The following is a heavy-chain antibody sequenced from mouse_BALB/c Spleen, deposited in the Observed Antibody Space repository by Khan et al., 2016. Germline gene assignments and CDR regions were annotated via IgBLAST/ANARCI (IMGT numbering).Heavy chain of an antibody. J-gene: IGHJ3*01. D-gene: IGHD2-12*01. CDR3: SSDYDGFAY. CDR2: IWGDGRT. Sequence: VQLQESGPGLVAPSQSLSITCTVSGFSLTGYGVNWVRQPPGKGLEWLGKIWGDGRTDYNSGLKSRVSISKDNSKSQVFLKMNSLQTDDTANYXCSSDYDGFAYWGQGTLVIVSA. CDR1: GFSLTGYG. V-gene: IGHV2-6-7*01.